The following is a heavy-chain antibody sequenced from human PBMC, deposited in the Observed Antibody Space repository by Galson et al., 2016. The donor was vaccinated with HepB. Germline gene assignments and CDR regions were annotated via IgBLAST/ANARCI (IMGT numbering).Heavy chain of an antibody. J-gene: IGHJ4*02. CDR1: GGTFNNYV. CDR3: ARGPYISGWLDS. D-gene: IGHD6-19*01. V-gene: IGHV1-69*13. CDR2: IIPLFATT. Sequence: SVKVSCKASGGTFNNYVITWVRQAPGQGLGWMGGIIPLFATTNYAQEFQGRVTITADESATTAYMELSSLRSEDTAVYYCARGPYISGWLDSWGQGTLVTVSS.